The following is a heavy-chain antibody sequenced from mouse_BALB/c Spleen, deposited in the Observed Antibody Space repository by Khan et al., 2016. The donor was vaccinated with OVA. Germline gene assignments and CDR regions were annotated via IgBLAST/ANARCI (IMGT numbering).Heavy chain of an antibody. D-gene: IGHD4-1*01. CDR1: GFSLTSYG. Sequence: VQLQESGPGLVAPSQSLSITCTVSGFSLTSYGVHWVRQPPGKGLEWLGVIWAGGSTNYNSALMSRLSISKDNSKSQAFLKMNSLQTGDTGMYYCANWGFAYWGQGTLVTVSA. CDR3: ANWGFAY. V-gene: IGHV2-9*02. J-gene: IGHJ3*01. CDR2: IWAGGST.